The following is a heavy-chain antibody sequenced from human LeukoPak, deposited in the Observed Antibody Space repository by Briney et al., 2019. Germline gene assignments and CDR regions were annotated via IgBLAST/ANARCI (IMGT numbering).Heavy chain of an antibody. CDR2: IYYSGST. CDR3: ARVSVYMSYNFDY. V-gene: IGHV4-59*01. CDR1: GGSISSYY. Sequence: SETLSLTCTVSGGSISSYYWSWIRQPPAKGLEWIGYIYYSGSTNYNPSLKSRVTISVDTSKNQFSLKLSSVTAADTAVYYCARVSVYMSYNFDYWGQGTLVTVSS. D-gene: IGHD1-26*01. J-gene: IGHJ4*02.